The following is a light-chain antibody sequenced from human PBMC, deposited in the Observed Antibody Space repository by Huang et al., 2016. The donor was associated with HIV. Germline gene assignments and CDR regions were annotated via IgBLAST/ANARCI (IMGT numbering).Light chain of an antibody. CDR2: MGR. V-gene: IGKV2-28*01. J-gene: IGKJ3*01. CDR3: MEALQTPLT. Sequence: DIVMTQSPLSLAVTPGESASISCRSSQSLLHSNGYNYLDWYLQKPGQSPQHLIYMGRKRASGVPDRFSGSGTGTDFTLKISRVEAEDVGVYYCMEALQTPLTFGPGTKVDIK. CDR1: QSLLHSNGYNY.